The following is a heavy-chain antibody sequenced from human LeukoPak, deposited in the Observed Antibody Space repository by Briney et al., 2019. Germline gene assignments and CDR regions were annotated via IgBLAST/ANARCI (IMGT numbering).Heavy chain of an antibody. CDR1: GFTFSSYA. D-gene: IGHD3-10*01. J-gene: IGHJ4*02. CDR3: ARGPTSYYYGSGSYHY. Sequence: GRSLRLSCAASGFTFSSYAMHWVRQAPGKGLEWVAVISYDGSNKYYADSVKGRITISRDNSKNTLYLQMNSLRAEDTAVYYCARGPTSYYYGSGSYHYWGQGTLVTVSS. V-gene: IGHV3-30*01. CDR2: ISYDGSNK.